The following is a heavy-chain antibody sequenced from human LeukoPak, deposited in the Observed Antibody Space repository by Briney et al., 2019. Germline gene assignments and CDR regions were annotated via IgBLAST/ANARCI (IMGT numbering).Heavy chain of an antibody. J-gene: IGHJ4*02. Sequence: SETLSLTCTVSGGSINTYYWSWLRQPPGKGLEWIGFVSYSGDTDYNPSLKGRVTLSVDLSKNHFSLKLSSVTAADTAAYYCARHDHGYSSGRFDYWGQGTLVTVSS. CDR2: VSYSGDT. D-gene: IGHD5-18*01. V-gene: IGHV4-59*01. CDR3: ARHDHGYSSGRFDY. CDR1: GGSINTYY.